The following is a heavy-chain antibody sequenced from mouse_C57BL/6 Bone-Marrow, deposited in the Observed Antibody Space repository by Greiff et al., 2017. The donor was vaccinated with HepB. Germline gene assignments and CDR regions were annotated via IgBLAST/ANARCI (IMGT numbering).Heavy chain of an antibody. CDR1: GYAFSSSW. V-gene: IGHV1-82*01. CDR2: IYPGDGDT. D-gene: IGHD2-1*01. J-gene: IGHJ2*01. CDR3: AVYGNYDY. Sequence: QVQLQQSGPELVKPGASVKISYKASGYAFSSSWMNWVKQRPGKGLEWIGRIYPGDGDTNYNGKFKGKATLTADKSSSTAYMQLSSLTSEDSAVYFCAVYGNYDYWGQGTTLTVSS.